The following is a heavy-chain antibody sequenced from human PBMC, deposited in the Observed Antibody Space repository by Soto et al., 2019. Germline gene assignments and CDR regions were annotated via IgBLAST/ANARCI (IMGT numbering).Heavy chain of an antibody. CDR2: IYWVDDK. J-gene: IGHJ6*02. Sequence: GPTLVNPTQTLTLTCTFSAFSLRTGGVGVGWIRQPPGKALEWLALIYWVDDKRYSPSLRSRLTITKDTSKNQVVLTMTNMDPVDTATYYCIQSRCGGDCLQSYASYYYYGMDVWGQGTTVTVSS. D-gene: IGHD2-21*02. CDR1: AFSLRTGGVG. CDR3: IQSRCGGDCLQSYASYYYYGMDV. V-gene: IGHV2-5*02.